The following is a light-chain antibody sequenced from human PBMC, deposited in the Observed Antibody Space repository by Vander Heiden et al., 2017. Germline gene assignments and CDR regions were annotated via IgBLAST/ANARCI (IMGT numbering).Light chain of an antibody. CDR2: AAS. CDR3: QQRSNWPIT. CDR1: QSVSSY. Sequence: IVLTQSPATLSLSPGERATLSCRASQSVSSYLAWYQQKPGQAPRLLIYAASNRATGIPARFSGSGSGTDFTLTISSLEPEDFAVYYCQQRSNWPITFGQGTRLEIK. J-gene: IGKJ5*01. V-gene: IGKV3-11*01.